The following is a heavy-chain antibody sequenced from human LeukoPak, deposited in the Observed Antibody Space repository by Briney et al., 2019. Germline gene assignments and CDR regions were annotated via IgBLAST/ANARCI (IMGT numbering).Heavy chain of an antibody. CDR3: ARAQERYYYYGSGSYYTPDYYGMDV. Sequence: PGGSLRLSCAASGFTVSSNYMSWVRQAPGKGLEGGSVIYSGGSTYYADSVKGRFTIYRDNSKNTLYLQMNSLRAEDTAVYYCARAQERYYYYGSGSYYTPDYYGMDVWGQGTTVTVSS. J-gene: IGHJ6*02. CDR2: IYSGGST. CDR1: GFTVSSNY. V-gene: IGHV3-66*01. D-gene: IGHD3-10*01.